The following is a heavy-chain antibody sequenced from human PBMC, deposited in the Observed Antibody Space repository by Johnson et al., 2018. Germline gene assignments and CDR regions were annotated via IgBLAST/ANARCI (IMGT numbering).Heavy chain of an antibody. J-gene: IGHJ6*02. V-gene: IGHV3-30*18. D-gene: IGHD2-2*01. CDR1: GFTFSSYG. CDR2: IWYDGSNK. Sequence: VELLETGGGLVQPGRSLRLSCAASGFTFSSYGMHWVRQAPGKGLEWVAVIWYDGSNKYYADSVKGRFTISRDNSKNTRYLQMNSRRAEDTALYYCAKGRSRYECWYYDMDVWGQGTTVTVSS. CDR3: AKGRSRYECWYYDMDV.